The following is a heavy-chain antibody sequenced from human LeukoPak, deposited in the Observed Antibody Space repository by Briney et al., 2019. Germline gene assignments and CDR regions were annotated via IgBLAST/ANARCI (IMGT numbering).Heavy chain of an antibody. Sequence: PGGSLRLSCAASGFTFSNYAMSWVRQAPGKGLEWVSGISGSNSSMSYADSVKGRFVISRDNSKDTLFLQMNSLRAEDTAVYYCAKYAALTSHYNPIYWGQGTLVTVSS. CDR2: ISGSNSSM. V-gene: IGHV3-23*01. CDR3: AKYAALTSHYNPIY. D-gene: IGHD3-9*01. CDR1: GFTFSNYA. J-gene: IGHJ4*02.